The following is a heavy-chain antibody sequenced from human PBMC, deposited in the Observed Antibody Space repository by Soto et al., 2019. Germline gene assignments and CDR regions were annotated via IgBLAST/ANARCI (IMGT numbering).Heavy chain of an antibody. J-gene: IGHJ4*02. CDR1: GYTFTSYG. V-gene: IGHV1-18*01. Sequence: QVQLVQSGAEVKKPGASVKVSCKASGYTFTSYGISWVRQAPGQGLEWMGWISAYNGNTNYAQKLQGRVTMTTDTSTSTAYMELRSMRSDDTAVYYCARDWEIVVVQYYFDYWGQGTLVTVSS. D-gene: IGHD2-2*01. CDR3: ARDWEIVVVQYYFDY. CDR2: ISAYNGNT.